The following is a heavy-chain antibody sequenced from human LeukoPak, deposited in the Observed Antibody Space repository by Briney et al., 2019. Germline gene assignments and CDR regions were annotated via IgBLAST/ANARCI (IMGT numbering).Heavy chain of an antibody. D-gene: IGHD2-2*02. CDR2: INHSGST. J-gene: IGHJ4*02. Sequence: SETLSLTCAVYGGSFSGYYWSWIRQPPGKGLEWIGEINHSGSTNYNPSLKSRVTISVDTSKNQFSPKLSSVTAADTAVYYCARGWEDIVVVPAAIRGKAFDYWGQGTLVTVSS. CDR1: GGSFSGYY. V-gene: IGHV4-34*01. CDR3: ARGWEDIVVVPAAIRGKAFDY.